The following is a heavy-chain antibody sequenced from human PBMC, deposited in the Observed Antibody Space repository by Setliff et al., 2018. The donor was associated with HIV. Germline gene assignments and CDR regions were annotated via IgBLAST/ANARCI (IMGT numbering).Heavy chain of an antibody. CDR1: GYTFATYD. Sequence: ASVKVSCKPSGYTFATYDINWVRQAAGQGLVWMGWMNPYSGNSGYAQRFHGRLTMTRDTSRGRAHMELRSLRSDDTAVYYCARGYASGSGSYYYDFWGQGTLVTVSS. CDR3: ARGYASGSGSYYYDF. V-gene: IGHV1-8*02. J-gene: IGHJ4*02. D-gene: IGHD2-15*01. CDR2: MNPYSGNS.